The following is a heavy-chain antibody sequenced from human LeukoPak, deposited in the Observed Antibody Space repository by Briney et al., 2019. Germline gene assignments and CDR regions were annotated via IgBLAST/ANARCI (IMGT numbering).Heavy chain of an antibody. V-gene: IGHV3-30*04. D-gene: IGHD2-2*01. CDR1: GFTFSSYA. CDR3: AREDIVVVPDYYFDY. Sequence: GGSLRLSYAASGFTFSSYAMHWVRQAPGNGLEWVAVISYDGSNKYYADSVKGRFTISRDNSKNTLYLQMNSLRAEDTAVYYCAREDIVVVPDYYFDYWGQGTLVTVSS. J-gene: IGHJ4*02. CDR2: ISYDGSNK.